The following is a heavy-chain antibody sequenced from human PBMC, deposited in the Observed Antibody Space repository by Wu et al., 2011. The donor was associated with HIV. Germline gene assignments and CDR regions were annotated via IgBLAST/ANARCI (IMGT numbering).Heavy chain of an antibody. V-gene: IGHV1-69*14. CDR1: GGSFSSYA. D-gene: IGHD3-3*01. J-gene: IGHJ4*02. CDR3: AGSHRSGYYFSAVFY. CDR2: IIPMFNTA. Sequence: QVQVVQSGAEVKKPGSSVKVSCKASGGSFSSYAVSWVRLAPRQGLEWMGRIIPMFNTATYAQKFQSRLTLTADKSTSTAYMELSSLRSEDTAVYYCAGSHRSGYYFSAVFYWGQGTLVTVSS.